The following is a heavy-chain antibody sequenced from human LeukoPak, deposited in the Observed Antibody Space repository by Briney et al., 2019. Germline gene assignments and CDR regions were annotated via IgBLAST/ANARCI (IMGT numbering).Heavy chain of an antibody. CDR1: GGSISSYY. CDR2: IYYSGST. J-gene: IGHJ4*02. D-gene: IGHD3-10*01. V-gene: IGHV4-59*12. Sequence: SETLSLTCTVSGGSISSYYWSWIRQPPGKGLEWIGYIYYSGSTNYNPSLKSRVTISVDTSKNQFSLKLSSVTAADTAVYYCARANYGSGSVWGQGTLVTVSS. CDR3: ARANYGSGSV.